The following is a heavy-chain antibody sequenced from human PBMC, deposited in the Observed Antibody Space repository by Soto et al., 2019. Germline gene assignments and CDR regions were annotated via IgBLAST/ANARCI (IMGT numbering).Heavy chain of an antibody. Sequence: PGGSLRLSCVASGFTFSSYEMNWVTQAPGKGLEWVSYISSSGSTKYYADSVKGRFTISRDNAKNSVYLQMNSLRDEDTAVYYCARADSGGDDFDFWGHGTMVTVSS. CDR1: GFTFSSYE. J-gene: IGHJ3*01. V-gene: IGHV3-48*03. D-gene: IGHD6-25*01. CDR3: ARADSGGDDFDF. CDR2: ISSSGSTK.